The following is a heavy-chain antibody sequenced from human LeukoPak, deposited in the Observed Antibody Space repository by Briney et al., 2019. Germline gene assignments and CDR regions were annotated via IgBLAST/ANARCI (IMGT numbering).Heavy chain of an antibody. CDR3: AGDKIGYSGYESLGAFDI. CDR2: ISGSGGST. D-gene: IGHD5-12*01. J-gene: IGHJ3*02. Sequence: GGSLRLSCAASGFTFSSYAMSWVRQAPGKGLEWVSAISGSGGSTYYADSVKGRFTISRDNSKNTLYLQMNSLRAEDTAVYYCAGDKIGYSGYESLGAFDIWGQGTMVTVSS. V-gene: IGHV3-23*01. CDR1: GFTFSSYA.